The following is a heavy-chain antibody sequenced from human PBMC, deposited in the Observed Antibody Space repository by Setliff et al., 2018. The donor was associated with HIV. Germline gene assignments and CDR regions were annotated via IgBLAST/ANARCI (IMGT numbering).Heavy chain of an antibody. D-gene: IGHD3-16*01. V-gene: IGHV3-21*04. Sequence: GGSLRLSCAASGFTFSSFAMSWVRQAPGKGLEWVSSISTGSSYIYYADSVKGRFTISRDNARTSLYLEMSSLRDEDTAVYLCANLWELGAWGQGTLVTVSS. CDR1: GFTFSSFA. J-gene: IGHJ5*02. CDR3: ANLWELGA. CDR2: ISTGSSYI.